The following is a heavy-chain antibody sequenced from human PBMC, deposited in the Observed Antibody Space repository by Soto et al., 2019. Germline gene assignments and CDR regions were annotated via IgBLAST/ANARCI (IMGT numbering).Heavy chain of an antibody. Sequence: QVQLVESGGGVVQPGRSLRLSCAASGFTFSSYGMHWVRQAPGKGLEWVAVISYDGSNKYYADSVKGRFTISRDNSKNSLYLQMNSLRAEDTAVYYCATYYYDSSGYYHDYWGQGTLVTVSS. CDR2: ISYDGSNK. CDR3: ATYYYDSSGYYHDY. CDR1: GFTFSSYG. J-gene: IGHJ4*02. V-gene: IGHV3-30*03. D-gene: IGHD3-22*01.